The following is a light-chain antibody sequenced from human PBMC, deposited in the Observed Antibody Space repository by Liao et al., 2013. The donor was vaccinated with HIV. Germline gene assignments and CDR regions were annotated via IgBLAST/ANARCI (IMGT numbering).Light chain of an antibody. V-gene: IGLV3-1*01. CDR1: KLEYKY. Sequence: SYELTQPPSVSVSPGQTASITCSGDKLEYKYACWYQQKPGQSPVLVIYQDSKRPSGIPERFSGSNFGNTATLTISGTQAVDEADYYCQAWDTTSYVVFGGGTKLTVL. J-gene: IGLJ2*01. CDR2: QDS. CDR3: QAWDTTSYVV.